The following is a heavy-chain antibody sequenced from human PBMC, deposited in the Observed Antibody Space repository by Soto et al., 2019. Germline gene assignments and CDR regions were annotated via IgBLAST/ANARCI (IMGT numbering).Heavy chain of an antibody. D-gene: IGHD3-3*01. CDR1: GYTFTSYA. CDR3: ARSYYDFWSGYYLDY. J-gene: IGHJ4*02. V-gene: IGHV1-3*05. Sequence: QVQLVQSGAEEKKPGASVKVSCKASGYTFTSYAMHWVRQAPGQRLEWMGWINAGNGNTKYSQKFQGRVTITRDTSASTAYIELNSLRADDTAVYYCARSYYDFWSGYYLDYWGQGNLVTVSS. CDR2: INAGNGNT.